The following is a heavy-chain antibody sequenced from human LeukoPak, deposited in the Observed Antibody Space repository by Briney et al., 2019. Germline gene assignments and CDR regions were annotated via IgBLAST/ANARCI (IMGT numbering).Heavy chain of an antibody. J-gene: IGHJ5*02. V-gene: IGHV3-9*01. CDR3: ARDRRYYYDSSGYSGWFDP. CDR2: ISWNSGSI. CDR1: GFTFDDYA. D-gene: IGHD3-22*01. Sequence: GGSLRLSCAASGFTFDDYAMHWVRQAPGKGLEWVSGISWNSGSIYYADSVKGRFTISRDNAKNSLYLQMNSLRAEDTAVYYCARDRRYYYDSSGYSGWFDPWGQGTLVTVSS.